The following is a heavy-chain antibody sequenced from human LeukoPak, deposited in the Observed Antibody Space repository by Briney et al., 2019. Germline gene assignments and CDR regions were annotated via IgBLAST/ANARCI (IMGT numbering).Heavy chain of an antibody. V-gene: IGHV3-23*01. CDR3: AKDLNWGGR. CDR1: GFTFSSYA. J-gene: IGHJ4*02. Sequence: GGSLRLSCAASGFTFSSYAMSWVRQAPGKGLEWVSGISGSGVTDYADSVRGRFTISRDNSKNTLYLQMNSLRAEDTAVYYCAKDLNWGGRWGQGTLVTVSS. D-gene: IGHD7-27*01. CDR2: ISGSGVT.